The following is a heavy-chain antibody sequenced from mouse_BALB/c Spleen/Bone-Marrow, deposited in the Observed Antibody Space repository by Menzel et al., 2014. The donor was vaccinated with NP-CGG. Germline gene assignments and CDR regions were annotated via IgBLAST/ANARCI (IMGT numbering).Heavy chain of an antibody. CDR1: GFDFSRYW. D-gene: IGHD1-2*01. J-gene: IGHJ2*01. CDR3: ARPDYYGNLNY. Sequence: EVMLVESGGGLVQPGGSLKLSRAASGFDFSRYWMSWVRQAPGKGLEWIGEINPDSSTINYTPSLKDKFIISRDNAKNTLYLRLNKVRSEDTALYYCARPDYYGNLNYWGQGTTLTVSS. V-gene: IGHV4-1*02. CDR2: INPDSSTI.